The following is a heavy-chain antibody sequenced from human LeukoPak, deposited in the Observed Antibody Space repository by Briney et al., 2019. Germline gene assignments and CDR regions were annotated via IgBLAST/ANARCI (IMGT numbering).Heavy chain of an antibody. CDR3: ARAYYDFWSGYSTPRSRHYYYYGMDV. J-gene: IGHJ6*02. CDR1: GGSFSGYY. CDR2: INHSGST. V-gene: IGHV4-34*01. D-gene: IGHD3-3*01. Sequence: KPSETLSLTCAVYGGSFSGYYWSWIRQPPGKGLEWIGEINHSGSTNYNPSLKSRVTISVDTSKNQFSLKLSSVTAADTAVYYCARAYYDFWSGYSTPRSRHYYYYGMDVWGQGTTVTASS.